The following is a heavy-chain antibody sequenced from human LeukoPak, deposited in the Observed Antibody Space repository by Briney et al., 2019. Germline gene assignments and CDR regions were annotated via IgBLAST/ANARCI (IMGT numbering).Heavy chain of an antibody. V-gene: IGHV3-9*01. Sequence: GGSLRLSCAASGFTFDDYAMHWVRQAPGKDLEWVSGISWNSGSIGYADSVKGRFTISRDNAKNSLYLQMNSLRAEDTAVYYCARETGDGYNTPDYFDYWGQGTLVTVSS. J-gene: IGHJ4*02. CDR1: GFTFDDYA. CDR2: ISWNSGSI. D-gene: IGHD5-24*01. CDR3: ARETGDGYNTPDYFDY.